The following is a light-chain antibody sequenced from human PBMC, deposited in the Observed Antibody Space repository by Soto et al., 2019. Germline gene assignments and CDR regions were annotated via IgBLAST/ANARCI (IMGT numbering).Light chain of an antibody. J-gene: IGKJ2*01. Sequence: EVVLTQSPATLSLSPGERATLSCRASQSVSSYLAWYQQQPGQAPRLLIYHASERATGIPARFSGSGSGTDFTLTISSREPEDFAVYYCQQRYNWPPYTFGQGTKQEIK. CDR2: HAS. CDR1: QSVSSY. CDR3: QQRYNWPPYT. V-gene: IGKV3-11*01.